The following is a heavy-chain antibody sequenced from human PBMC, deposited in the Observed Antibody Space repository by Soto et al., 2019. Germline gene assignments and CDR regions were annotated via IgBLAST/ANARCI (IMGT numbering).Heavy chain of an antibody. Sequence: SETLSLTCTVSGGSIISGYWSWIRQPPGKGLEWIGYISHSGNTNYNPSVKSRVTLSVDTPKNQFSLRLSSVTTADTAVYYCAGLRGYAGSPIDYWGQGTLVTVS. V-gene: IGHV4-59*01. D-gene: IGHD2-15*01. CDR2: ISHSGNT. CDR3: AGLRGYAGSPIDY. CDR1: GGSIISGY. J-gene: IGHJ4*02.